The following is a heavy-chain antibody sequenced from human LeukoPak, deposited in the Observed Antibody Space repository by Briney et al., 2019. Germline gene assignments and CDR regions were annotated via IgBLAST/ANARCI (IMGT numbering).Heavy chain of an antibody. CDR3: AREEAATPSDFDY. CDR1: GYTFTGYF. V-gene: IGHV1-2*02. Sequence: ASVKVSCKASGYTFTGYFMHWVRQAPGQGLEWMGWIKINSGGTKYARKFQGRVTMTRDTSISTAYMELTRLRSDDTAVYYCAREEAATPSDFDYWGQGTLVTVSS. CDR2: IKINSGGT. D-gene: IGHD6-25*01. J-gene: IGHJ4*02.